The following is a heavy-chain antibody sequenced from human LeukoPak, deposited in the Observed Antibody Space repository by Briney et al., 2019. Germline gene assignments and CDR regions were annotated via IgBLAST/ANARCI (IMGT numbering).Heavy chain of an antibody. CDR1: GFTFSSYA. J-gene: IGHJ6*03. D-gene: IGHD5-12*01. CDR2: ISYDGSNR. V-gene: IGHV3-30*04. CDR3: AKGGGYEAQYYYYYLDV. Sequence: GGSLRLSCAASGFTFSSYAMHWVRQAPGKGLEWVAVISYDGSNRYYADSVKGRFTVSRDNSKNTLYLQMKSLRAEDTAVYYCAKGGGYEAQYYYYYLDVWGKGTTVTISS.